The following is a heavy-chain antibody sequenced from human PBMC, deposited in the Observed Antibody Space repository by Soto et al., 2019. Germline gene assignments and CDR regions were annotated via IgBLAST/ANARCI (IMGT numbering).Heavy chain of an antibody. Sequence: QIQLVQSGAEVKKPGASVKVSCKASGYSFSSYGISWVRQAPGQGLEWMGWISVNNGNTNYAPKFQGRVTMTTDTSTSTAYMEQRSLRSDDTAVYYCATSYDSGFDPWGQGTLVTVSS. CDR3: ATSYDSGFDP. CDR2: ISVNNGNT. J-gene: IGHJ5*02. D-gene: IGHD5-12*01. V-gene: IGHV1-18*04. CDR1: GYSFSSYG.